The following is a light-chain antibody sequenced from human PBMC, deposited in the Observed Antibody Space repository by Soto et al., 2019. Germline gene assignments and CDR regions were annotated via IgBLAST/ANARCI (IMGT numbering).Light chain of an antibody. CDR1: SSDVGGYNY. CDR2: EVT. V-gene: IGLV2-8*01. Sequence: QSVLTQPPSASGSPGQSVTISCTGTSSDVGGYNYVSWYQQHPDKAPKLMIYEVTKRPSGVPDRFSGSKSGNTASLTVSGLQAEDEAHYYCASYAGSNNFVVFGGGTKLTVL. J-gene: IGLJ2*01. CDR3: ASYAGSNNFVV.